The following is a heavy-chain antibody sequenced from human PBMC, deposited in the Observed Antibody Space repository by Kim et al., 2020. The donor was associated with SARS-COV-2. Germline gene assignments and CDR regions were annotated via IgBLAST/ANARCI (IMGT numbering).Heavy chain of an antibody. D-gene: IGHD2-2*01. J-gene: IGHJ4*02. CDR1: GGSISSHS. V-gene: IGHV4-59*11. CDR3: ARDRIGHCSSTSCSLHFDH. CDR2: TYYSGST. Sequence: SETLSLTCTVSGGSISSHSWSWIRQPPGKGLEWIGYTYYSGSTNYNPSLKSRVTISVDTSKNQFSLKLSSVTAADAAVYYCARDRIGHCSSTSCSLHFDHWGQGTLVTVSS.